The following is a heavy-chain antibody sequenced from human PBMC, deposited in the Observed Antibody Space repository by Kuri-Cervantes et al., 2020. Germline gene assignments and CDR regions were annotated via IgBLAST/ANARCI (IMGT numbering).Heavy chain of an antibody. CDR2: ISWNSGSI. V-gene: IGHV3-66*02. J-gene: IGHJ4*02. D-gene: IGHD3-10*01. Sequence: GEDLKISCAASGFTVSSNYMSWVRQAPGKGLERVSGISWNSGSIGYADSVKGRFTISRDNSKNTLYLQMNSLRAEDTAVYYCARGWFGELGGYYFDYWGQGTLVTVSS. CDR1: GFTVSSNY. CDR3: ARGWFGELGGYYFDY.